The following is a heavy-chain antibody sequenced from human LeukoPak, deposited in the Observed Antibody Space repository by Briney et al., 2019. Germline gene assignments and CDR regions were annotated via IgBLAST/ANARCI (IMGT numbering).Heavy chain of an antibody. CDR1: GYTFTSYA. J-gene: IGHJ6*03. CDR2: MNPNSGNT. CDR3: ARGKSGREAVGPRRRDYYYYYMDV. Sequence: GASVKVSCKASGYTFTSYAMNWVRQAPGQGLEWMGWMNPNSGNTGYAQKFQGRVTITRNTSISTAYMELSSLRSEDTAVYYCARGKSGREAVGPRRRDYYYYYMDVWGKGTTVTISS. D-gene: IGHD1-26*01. V-gene: IGHV1-8*01.